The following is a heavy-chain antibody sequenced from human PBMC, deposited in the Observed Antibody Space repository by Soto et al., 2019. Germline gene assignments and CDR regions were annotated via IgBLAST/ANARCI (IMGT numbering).Heavy chain of an antibody. J-gene: IGHJ4*02. D-gene: IGHD4-17*01. V-gene: IGHV4-39*01. CDR3: ARHLSGDYDFPVDY. CDR1: GGSISSSSYY. CDR2: IYYSGST. Sequence: QLQLQESGPGLVKPSETLSLTCTVSGGSISSSSYYWGWIRQPPGQGLEWIGRIYYSGSTYYNPSRKKGLTVSVATSNNRFPLKLSSASAADTAVWYCARHLSGDYDFPVDYWGRGTLVTVSS.